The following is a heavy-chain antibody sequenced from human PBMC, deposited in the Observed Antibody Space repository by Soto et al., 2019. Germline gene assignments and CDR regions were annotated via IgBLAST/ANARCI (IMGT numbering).Heavy chain of an antibody. Sequence: GASVKVSCKASGFTFTSSAVQWVRQARGQRLEWIGWIVVGSGNTNYAQKFQERVTITRDMSTSTAYMELSSLRSEDTAVYYCAAFRPNYYDSSGYYNPPDYWGQGTLVTVPS. CDR3: AAFRPNYYDSSGYYNPPDY. J-gene: IGHJ4*02. CDR2: IVVGSGNT. CDR1: GFTFTSSA. V-gene: IGHV1-58*01. D-gene: IGHD3-22*01.